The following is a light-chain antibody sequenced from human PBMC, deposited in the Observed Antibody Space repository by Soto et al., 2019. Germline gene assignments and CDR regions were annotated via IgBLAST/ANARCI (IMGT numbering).Light chain of an antibody. Sequence: EIVLTQSPGTLSLSPGERATLSCRASQSVSSSYLVWYQQKPGQTPRLLISGASSRATGIPDRFSGSGSGTDFTLTINRLEPEDFAVYYCQHYGRSRPTWTFGQGTKVEIK. CDR1: QSVSSSY. CDR2: GAS. V-gene: IGKV3-20*01. J-gene: IGKJ1*01. CDR3: QHYGRSRPTWT.